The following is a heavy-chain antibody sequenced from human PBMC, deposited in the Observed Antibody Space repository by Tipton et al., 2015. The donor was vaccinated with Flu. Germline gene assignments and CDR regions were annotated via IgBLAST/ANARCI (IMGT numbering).Heavy chain of an antibody. CDR3: ATLGKSGTDGFDI. J-gene: IGHJ3*02. CDR1: GFDFSVYG. Sequence: SLRLSCKVSGFDFSVYGMHWVRQAPGKGLEWVAVIWYDGSNIHYGDSVKGRFTVSRDNSRNTLYLQWNSLTTEDTAVYYCATLGKSGTDGFDIWGQGTMVTISS. D-gene: IGHD3-16*01. V-gene: IGHV3-33*01. CDR2: IWYDGSNI.